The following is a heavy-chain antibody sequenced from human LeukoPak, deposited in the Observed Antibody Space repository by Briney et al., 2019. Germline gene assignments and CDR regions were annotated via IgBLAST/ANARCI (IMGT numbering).Heavy chain of an antibody. CDR2: INPSGGST. Sequence: GASVKVSCKASGYTFTSYYMHWVRQAPGQGLEWMGIINPSGGSTSYAQKFQGRVTMTGDTSTSTVYMELSSLRSEDTAVYYCARPLGYCSGGSCYSQSAFDYWGQGTLVTVSS. D-gene: IGHD2-15*01. CDR3: ARPLGYCSGGSCYSQSAFDY. CDR1: GYTFTSYY. J-gene: IGHJ4*02. V-gene: IGHV1-46*01.